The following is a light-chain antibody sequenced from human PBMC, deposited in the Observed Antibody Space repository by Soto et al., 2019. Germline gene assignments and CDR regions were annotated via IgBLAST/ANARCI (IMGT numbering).Light chain of an antibody. CDR1: SSNIGGNS. CDR2: DDN. V-gene: IGLV1-51*01. Sequence: QSVLTQPPSVSAAPGQKVTISCSGSSSNIGGNSVSWYQQLPGTAAKLLIYDDNKRPSGIPDRVSGSKSGTSATLGITGFHTGDEADYYCGSWDSSLSAYVFGTGTKVTVL. CDR3: GSWDSSLSAYV. J-gene: IGLJ1*01.